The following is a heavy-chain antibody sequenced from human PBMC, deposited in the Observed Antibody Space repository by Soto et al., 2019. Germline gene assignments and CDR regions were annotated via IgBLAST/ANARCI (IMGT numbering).Heavy chain of an antibody. J-gene: IGHJ4*02. CDR3: ARHTQFGSAWGGDH. CDR2: IYRGTS. V-gene: IGHV4-39*01. CDR1: GDSVSSSRFS. D-gene: IGHD6-19*01. Sequence: QPQLQESGPGLVTSSETLSLSCTVPGDSVSSSRFSWGWIRQPPGKGLEYIGYIYRGTSYYNSALKSRVTIFVDTSKNQFSLKLTSAIAADTAVYYCARHTQFGSAWGGDHWGQGTLVTVSS.